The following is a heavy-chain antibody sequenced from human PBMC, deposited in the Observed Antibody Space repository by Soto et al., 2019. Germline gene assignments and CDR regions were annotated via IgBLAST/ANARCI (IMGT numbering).Heavy chain of an antibody. J-gene: IGHJ4*02. CDR3: ARDGGYYDSSGYSLGFDY. Sequence: SETLSLTCTVSGGSISSYYWSWIRQPPGKGLEWIGYIYYSGSTNYNPSLKSRVTISVDTSKNQFSLKLSSVTAADTAVYYCARDGGYYDSSGYSLGFDYWGQGTLVTVSS. D-gene: IGHD3-22*01. V-gene: IGHV4-59*01. CDR2: IYYSGST. CDR1: GGSISSYY.